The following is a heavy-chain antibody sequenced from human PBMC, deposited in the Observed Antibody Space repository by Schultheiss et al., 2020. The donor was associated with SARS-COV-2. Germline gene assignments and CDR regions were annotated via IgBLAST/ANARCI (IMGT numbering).Heavy chain of an antibody. D-gene: IGHD3-16*02. V-gene: IGHV3-66*03. J-gene: IGHJ2*01. CDR3: ARGQSLWTTTKHWYFDL. Sequence: GGSLRLSCAASGFTFSSYWMHWVRQAPGKGLVWVSVIYNCGSTCYTESVKGRFTISRDNSKNTLYRQVNSLSAEDTTVYYCARGQSLWTTTKHWYFDLWGRGTLVTVSS. CDR2: IYNCGST. CDR1: GFTFSSYW.